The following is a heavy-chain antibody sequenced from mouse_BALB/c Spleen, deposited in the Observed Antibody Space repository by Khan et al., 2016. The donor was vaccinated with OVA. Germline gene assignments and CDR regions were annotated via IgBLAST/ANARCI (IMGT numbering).Heavy chain of an antibody. CDR2: ISYSGGT. CDR1: GYSIPSGYA. CDR3: ARGNYYGYYFDY. D-gene: IGHD1-1*01. J-gene: IGHJ2*01. V-gene: IGHV3-2*02. Sequence: EVELVESGPGLVKPSQSLSLTCTVTGYSIPSGYAWNWIRQFPGNKLEWMGYISYSGGTSYNPSLKSRISITRDTSKNQFFLQLNSVTTEDTATYYCARGNYYGYYFDYGGQGTTLTVSS.